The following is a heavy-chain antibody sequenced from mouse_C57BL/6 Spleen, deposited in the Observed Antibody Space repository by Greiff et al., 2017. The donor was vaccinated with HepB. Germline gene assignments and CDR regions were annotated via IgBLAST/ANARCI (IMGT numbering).Heavy chain of an antibody. CDR3: ARTGTSEYFDY. CDR1: GYTFTDYY. V-gene: IGHV1-26*01. Sequence: EVQLQQSGPELVKPGASVKISCKASGYTFTDYYMNWVKQSHGKSLEWIGDINPNNGGTSYNQKFKGKATLTVDKSSSTAYMELRSLTSEDSAVYYCARTGTSEYFDYWGQGTTLTVSS. D-gene: IGHD4-1*01. CDR2: INPNNGGT. J-gene: IGHJ2*01.